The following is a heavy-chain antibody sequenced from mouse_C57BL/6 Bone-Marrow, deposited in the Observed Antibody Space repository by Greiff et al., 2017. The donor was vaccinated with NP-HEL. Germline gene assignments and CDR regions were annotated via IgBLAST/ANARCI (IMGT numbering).Heavy chain of an antibody. D-gene: IGHD2-4*01. J-gene: IGHJ1*03. CDR2: IRSKSNNYAT. CDR3: VRPLRYEYGPSSYWYFDV. V-gene: IGHV10-1*01. CDR1: GFSFNTYA. Sequence: EVKLMESGGGLVQPKGSLKLSCAASGFSFNTYAMNWVRQAPGKGLEWVARIRSKSNNYATYYADSVKDRFTISRDDSESMLYLQMNNLKTEDTAMYYWVRPLRYEYGPSSYWYFDVWGTGTTVTVSS.